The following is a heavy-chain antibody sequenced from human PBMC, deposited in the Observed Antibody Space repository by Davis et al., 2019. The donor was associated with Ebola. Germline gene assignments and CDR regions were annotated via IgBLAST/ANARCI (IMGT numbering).Heavy chain of an antibody. V-gene: IGHV1-18*01. CDR3: ARGSQLLYGDYYGMDV. Sequence: ASVKVSCKASGGTFSSYAISWVRQAPGQGLEWMGWISAYNGNTNYAQKLQGRVTMTTDTSTSTAYMELSSLRSEDTAVYYCARGSQLLYGDYYGMDVWGQGTTVTVSS. CDR2: ISAYNGNT. D-gene: IGHD2-2*02. J-gene: IGHJ6*02. CDR1: GGTFSSYA.